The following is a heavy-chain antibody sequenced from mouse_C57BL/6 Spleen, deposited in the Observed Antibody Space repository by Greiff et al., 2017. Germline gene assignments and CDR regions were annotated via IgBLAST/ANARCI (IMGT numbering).Heavy chain of an antibody. Sequence: QVQLQQSGAELVRPGASVTLSCKASGYTFTDYEMHWVKQTPVHGLEWIGAIDPETGGTAYNQKFKGKAILTADKSSSTAYMALRSLTSADSAVYYCTRGAYYSNVRAMDYWGQGTSVTVSS. CDR1: GYTFTDYE. V-gene: IGHV1-15*01. D-gene: IGHD2-5*01. J-gene: IGHJ4*01. CDR3: TRGAYYSNVRAMDY. CDR2: IDPETGGT.